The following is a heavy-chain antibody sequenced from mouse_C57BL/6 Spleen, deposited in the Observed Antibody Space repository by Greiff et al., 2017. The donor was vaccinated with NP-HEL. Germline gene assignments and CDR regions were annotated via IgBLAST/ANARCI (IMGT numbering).Heavy chain of an antibody. CDR3: EGVYSAFAY. D-gene: IGHD1-1*01. V-gene: IGHV1-82*01. CDR1: GYAFSSSW. CDR2: IYPGDGDT. J-gene: IGHJ3*01. Sequence: QVQLQQSGPELVKPGASVKISCKASGYAFSSSWMNWVKQRPGKGLEWIGRIYPGDGDTNYNGKFKGKATLTADKSSSTAYMQLSILTSEDSAVYFCEGVYSAFAYWGQGTLVTVSA.